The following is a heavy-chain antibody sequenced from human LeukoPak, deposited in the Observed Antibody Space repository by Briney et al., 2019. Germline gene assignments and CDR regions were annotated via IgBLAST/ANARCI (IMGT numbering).Heavy chain of an antibody. V-gene: IGHV1-18*01. Sequence: ASVKVSCKASGYTFTSYGISWVRQAPGQGLEWMGWISAYNGNTNYAQKLQGRVTMTTDTSTSTAYMELRSLRSDDTAVYYCVRSEGYSSSSPFDYWGQGTLVTVSS. D-gene: IGHD6-6*01. CDR1: GYTFTSYG. CDR2: ISAYNGNT. J-gene: IGHJ4*02. CDR3: VRSEGYSSSSPFDY.